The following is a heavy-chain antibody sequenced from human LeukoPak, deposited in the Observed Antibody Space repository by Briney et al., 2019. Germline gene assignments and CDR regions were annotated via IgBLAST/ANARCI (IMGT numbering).Heavy chain of an antibody. CDR1: GYTFTDYA. CDR2: ITTGRGDT. CDR3: ARGGKQWRGGNYFDS. Sequence: ASVKVSSKASGYTFTDYALHWVRQAPGQSLEWMGWITTGRGDTQYSQAFQRRITITRDKSASTVSMDLSALRSEDTAVYYCARGGKQWRGGNYFDSWGQGTLVAVSS. V-gene: IGHV1-3*03. D-gene: IGHD6-19*01. J-gene: IGHJ4*02.